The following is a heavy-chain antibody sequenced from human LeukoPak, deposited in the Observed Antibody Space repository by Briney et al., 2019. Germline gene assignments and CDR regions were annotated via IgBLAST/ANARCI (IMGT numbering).Heavy chain of an antibody. D-gene: IGHD2-15*01. CDR2: INSNSGAT. V-gene: IGHV1-2*02. CDR1: GYTFTDYY. Sequence: ASVKVSCKASGYTFTDYYMHWVRQAPGQGPEWMGWINSNSGATNYAQRFQGRVTMTRDRSISTAYMELSSLRYDDTAVYYCARRYCSGGSCIPDYWGQGTLVTVSS. CDR3: ARRYCSGGSCIPDY. J-gene: IGHJ4*02.